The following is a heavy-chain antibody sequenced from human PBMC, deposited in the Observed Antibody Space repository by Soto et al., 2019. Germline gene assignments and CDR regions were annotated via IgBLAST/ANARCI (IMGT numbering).Heavy chain of an antibody. CDR3: TADPHYYTGGVAY. Sequence: EVQLVESGGGLVKPGGSLRLSCAASGFTFSSAWLNWVRQAPGKGLEWVGRIKGKVHGETTDYAAPVKGRFSISGDDSSNTLHLQMNSLEIEDTAVYYCTADPHYYTGGVAYWGQGALVTVSS. D-gene: IGHD2-8*02. CDR2: IKGKVHGETT. CDR1: GFTFSSAW. J-gene: IGHJ4*02. V-gene: IGHV3-15*07.